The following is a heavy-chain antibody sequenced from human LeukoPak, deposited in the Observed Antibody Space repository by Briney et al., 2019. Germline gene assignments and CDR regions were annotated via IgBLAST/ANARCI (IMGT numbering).Heavy chain of an antibody. D-gene: IGHD1-26*01. J-gene: IGHJ3*02. CDR2: ISYDGSNK. CDR1: GFTFSSYG. V-gene: IGHV3-30*18. Sequence: GGSLRLSCAASGFTFSSYGMHWVRQAPGKGLEWVAVISYDGSNKYYADSVKGRFTISRDNSKNTLYLQMNSLRAEDTAVYYCAKDRSGSYLEDAFDTWGQGTMVTVFS. CDR3: AKDRSGSYLEDAFDT.